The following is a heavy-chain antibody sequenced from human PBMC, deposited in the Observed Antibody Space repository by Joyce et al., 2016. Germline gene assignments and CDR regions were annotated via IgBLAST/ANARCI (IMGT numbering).Heavy chain of an antibody. CDR3: ARNGAYSQDS. CDR1: GGSISSAHW. Sequence: QVQLQESGPGLVKPSGTLSRTCAVSGGSISSAHWWSWGRQPPGKGLEWIGEIYRGGSTTYNPSRKGRVTISVDKSKKQLSLKMNSVTAADTAVYYCARNGAYSQDSWGQGTLVTVSS. CDR2: IYRGGST. D-gene: IGHD5-12*01. J-gene: IGHJ5*01. V-gene: IGHV4-4*02.